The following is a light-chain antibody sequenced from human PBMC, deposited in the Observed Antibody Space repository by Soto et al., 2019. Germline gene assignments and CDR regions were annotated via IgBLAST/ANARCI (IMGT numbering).Light chain of an antibody. CDR2: DDN. CDR1: ISNICSNY. J-gene: IGLJ3*02. Sequence: QSVLTQPPSVSAAPGQKVTISCSGSISNICSNYVSWYQQFPTTAPKLLIYDDNKRPSGIPDRFSGSRSGTSATLDITGLQTGDEADYYCGTWDSSLSTGVFGGGTKLTVL. V-gene: IGLV1-51*01. CDR3: GTWDSSLSTGV.